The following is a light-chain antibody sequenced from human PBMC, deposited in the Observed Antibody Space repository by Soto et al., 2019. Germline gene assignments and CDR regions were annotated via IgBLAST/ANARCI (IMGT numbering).Light chain of an antibody. CDR2: GAS. CDR3: QQYDRSPLT. J-gene: IGKJ4*01. V-gene: IGKV3-20*01. CDR1: QSVSTSY. Sequence: EIMLTHSAATQTFSPWERSTLSCRASQSVSTSYLAWYQQKPGQAPRLLIYGASSRATGVPDRFSGSGSGTDFTLTISRLAPEDFALYYCQQYDRSPLTFGGGTKVDIK.